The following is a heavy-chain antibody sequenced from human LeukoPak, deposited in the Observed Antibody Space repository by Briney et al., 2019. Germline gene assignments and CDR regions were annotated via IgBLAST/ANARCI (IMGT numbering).Heavy chain of an antibody. Sequence: GGSLRLSCAASGNYWMHWVRQAPGKGLVWVSHINSDGSWTSYADSLKGRFTISKDNAKNTVYLQMNNLRAEDTAVYYCVSFYETYWGRGTLVTVSS. CDR1: GNYW. V-gene: IGHV3-74*01. CDR2: INSDGSWT. D-gene: IGHD2-2*01. J-gene: IGHJ4*02. CDR3: VSFYETY.